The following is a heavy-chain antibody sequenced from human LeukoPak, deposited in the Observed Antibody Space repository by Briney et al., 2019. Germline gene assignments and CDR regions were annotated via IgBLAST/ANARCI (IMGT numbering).Heavy chain of an antibody. J-gene: IGHJ3*02. D-gene: IGHD3-9*01. CDR2: ISGSGGST. CDR1: GFTFSSYA. CDR3: ARGNILTGYYDAFDI. Sequence: GGSLRLSCAASGFTFSSYAMSWVRQAPGKGLEWVSAISGSGGSTYYADSVKGRFTISRDNSKNTLYLQMNSLRAEDTAVYYCARGNILTGYYDAFDIWGQGTMVTVSS. V-gene: IGHV3-23*01.